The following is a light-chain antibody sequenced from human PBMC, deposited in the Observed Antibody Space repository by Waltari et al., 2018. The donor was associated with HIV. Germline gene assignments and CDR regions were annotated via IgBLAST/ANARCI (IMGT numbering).Light chain of an antibody. CDR3: QRADSFPRT. CDR1: QDISKW. V-gene: IGKV1-12*01. J-gene: IGKJ2*01. CDR2: EAS. Sequence: DFQMTQSPSSVSASVGDRVTITCRASQDISKWLAWYQQKPGKAPNLLIYEASRLQRGVPSRFSGSGSGTDFTLTINGLQPEDFATYYCQRADSFPRTFGQGTKLEIK.